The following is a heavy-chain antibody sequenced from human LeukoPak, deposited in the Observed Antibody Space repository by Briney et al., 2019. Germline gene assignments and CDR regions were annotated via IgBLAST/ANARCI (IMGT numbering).Heavy chain of an antibody. CDR3: AKVSGSYLYNWFDP. D-gene: IGHD1-26*01. CDR1: GFTFSSYA. CDR2: ISGSGGST. J-gene: IGHJ5*02. V-gene: IGHV3-23*01. Sequence: GGSLRLSCAASGFTFSSYAMSYVRQAPGKGLEWVSAISGSGGSTYYADSVKVRFTISRDNAKNTLYLQMNSLRAEDTAVYYCAKVSGSYLYNWFDPWGQGTLVTVSS.